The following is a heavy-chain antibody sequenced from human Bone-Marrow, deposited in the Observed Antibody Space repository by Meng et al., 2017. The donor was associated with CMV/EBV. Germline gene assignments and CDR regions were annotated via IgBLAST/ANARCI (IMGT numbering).Heavy chain of an antibody. D-gene: IGHD4-17*01. CDR3: ARDDYGDYGDAFDI. V-gene: IGHV4-39*07. Sequence: SETLSLTCTVSGGSISSNSYYWGWIRQPPGKGLEWIGSIYYSGSTYYNPSLKSRVTISVDTSKNQFSLKLSSVTAADTAVYYCARDDYGDYGDAFDIWGQGTMVTVSS. J-gene: IGHJ3*02. CDR1: GGSISSNSYY. CDR2: IYYSGST.